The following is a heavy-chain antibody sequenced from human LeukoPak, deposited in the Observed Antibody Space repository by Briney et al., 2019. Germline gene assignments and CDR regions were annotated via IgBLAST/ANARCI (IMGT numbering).Heavy chain of an antibody. V-gene: IGHV3-23*01. CDR1: GFTFSSYA. CDR2: ISGSGGST. Sequence: PGGSLRLSCAASGFTFSSYAMSWVRQAPGKGLEWVSAISGSGGSTYYADSVKGRFTISRDNSKNTLYLQMNSLRAEDTAVYYCAKSSRGYYYYYTDVWGKGTTVTVSS. D-gene: IGHD3-10*01. J-gene: IGHJ6*03. CDR3: AKSSRGYYYYYTDV.